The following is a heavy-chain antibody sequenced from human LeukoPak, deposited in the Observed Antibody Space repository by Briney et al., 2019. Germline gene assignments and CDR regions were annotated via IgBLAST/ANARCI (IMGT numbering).Heavy chain of an antibody. D-gene: IGHD4-11*01. J-gene: IGHJ4*02. CDR2: FKTNYNQV. Sequence: GGSLRLSCVASGFTFSDYAMNWVRQAPGKGLEWVSTFKTNYNQVYYAESVRGRFTISTDNSKNTAYLQMNSLRVEDTALYYCARSVPDYTRFDFWGQGALVTVSP. CDR3: ARSVPDYTRFDF. V-gene: IGHV3-23*05. CDR1: GFTFSDYA.